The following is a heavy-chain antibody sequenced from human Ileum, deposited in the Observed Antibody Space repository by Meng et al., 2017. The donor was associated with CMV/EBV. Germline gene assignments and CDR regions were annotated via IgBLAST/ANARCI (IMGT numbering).Heavy chain of an antibody. D-gene: IGHD5-24*01. CDR2: IYYSGTT. V-gene: IGHV4-59*01. J-gene: IGHJ4*02. CDR1: GGSISGYY. Sequence: QVQVQELGPGLVKPSETLSLTCTVSGGSISGYYWSWIRQSPGKGLEWIGYIYYSGTTNYNPSLKSRVTISIDTSKSQFSLKLSSVTAADTAVYYCAREVRWRQSEFDYWGQGTLVTVSS. CDR3: AREVRWRQSEFDY.